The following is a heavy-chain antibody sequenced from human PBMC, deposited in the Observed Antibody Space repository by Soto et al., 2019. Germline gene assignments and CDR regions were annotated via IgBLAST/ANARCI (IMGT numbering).Heavy chain of an antibody. CDR1: NDSISNYY. V-gene: IGHV4-59*08. CDR2: ISYPGTT. Sequence: QVHLHESGPGLVKPSETLSLTCTVSNDSISNYYWNWIRQSPGKGLEWIGYISYPGTTNYNPSLKSRVAISLDTSKKQFSLTLSSVTAADTAVYFCARGGVMVTDNWLDPWGQGTLVTASS. CDR3: ARGGVMVTDNWLDP. J-gene: IGHJ5*02. D-gene: IGHD2-21*02.